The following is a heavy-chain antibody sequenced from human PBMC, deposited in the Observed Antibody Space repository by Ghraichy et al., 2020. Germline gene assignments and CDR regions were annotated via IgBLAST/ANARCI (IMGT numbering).Heavy chain of an antibody. CDR2: FYYSGST. CDR3: VRTSDYYYFMDV. V-gene: IGHV4-39*01. J-gene: IGHJ6*03. CDR1: GGSVNNYRYY. Sequence: SETLSLTCTVSGGSVNNYRYYWGWIRQPPGKGLEWIGSFYYSGSTYYNPSLKSRITISADTSKNQFSLKLTAVTAADTAVYYCVRTSDYYYFMDVWGKGTTVTVS.